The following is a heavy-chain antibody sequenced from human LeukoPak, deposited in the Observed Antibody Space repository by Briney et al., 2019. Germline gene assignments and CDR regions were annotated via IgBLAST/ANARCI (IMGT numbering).Heavy chain of an antibody. Sequence: PGGSLRLSCAASGFTFSSYAMHWVRQAPGKGLEWVAVISYDGSNKYYADSVKGRFTISRDNSKNTLYLQMNSLRAEDTAVYYCASPSSRIVVVPAAQGYFDYWGQGTLVTVSS. D-gene: IGHD2-2*01. CDR3: ASPSSRIVVVPAAQGYFDY. J-gene: IGHJ4*02. CDR2: ISYDGSNK. CDR1: GFTFSSYA. V-gene: IGHV3-30-3*01.